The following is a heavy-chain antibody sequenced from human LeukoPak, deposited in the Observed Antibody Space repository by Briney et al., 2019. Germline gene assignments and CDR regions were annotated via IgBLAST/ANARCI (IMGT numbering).Heavy chain of an antibody. D-gene: IGHD2-2*01. J-gene: IGHJ4*02. CDR2: IRGSGGNT. CDR1: GFTFSSYA. Sequence: PGGSLRLSCAAPGFTFSSYAMSWVRQAPGKGLEWVSDIRGSGGNTYYADSVKGRFTVSRDNSKNTLYLQMNSLRAEDTAVYYCAKDAPYCSSTSCYLVDWGQGTLVTVSS. V-gene: IGHV3-23*01. CDR3: AKDAPYCSSTSCYLVD.